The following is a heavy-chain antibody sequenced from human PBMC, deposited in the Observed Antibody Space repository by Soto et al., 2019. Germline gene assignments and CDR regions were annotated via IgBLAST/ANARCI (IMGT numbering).Heavy chain of an antibody. CDR3: ARGPDRSGFYLFDY. CDR2: IIPLSGTT. D-gene: IGHD3-22*01. CDR1: GGSFSNHA. Sequence: GASVKVSCKASGGSFSNHAVSWVRQAPGQGPEWMGGIIPLSGTTNYPQKFQGRVTITADESMTTAYMELSSLRYEDSAVYYCARGPDRSGFYLFDYWGQGTLVTVSS. J-gene: IGHJ4*02. V-gene: IGHV1-69*13.